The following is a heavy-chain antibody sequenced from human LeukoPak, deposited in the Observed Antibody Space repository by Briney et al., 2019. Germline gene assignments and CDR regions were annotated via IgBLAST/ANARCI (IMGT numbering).Heavy chain of an antibody. CDR1: GFTFSSYW. Sequence: PGGSLRLSCAASGFTFSSYWMSWVRQAPGKGLEWVANIKQDGSEKYYVDSVKGRFTISRDNAKNSLYLQMNSLRAEDTAVYYCARDRSSMVRGVRPYYYYYMDVWGKGTTVTVSS. V-gene: IGHV3-7*01. CDR3: ARDRSSMVRGVRPYYYYYMDV. D-gene: IGHD3-10*01. CDR2: IKQDGSEK. J-gene: IGHJ6*03.